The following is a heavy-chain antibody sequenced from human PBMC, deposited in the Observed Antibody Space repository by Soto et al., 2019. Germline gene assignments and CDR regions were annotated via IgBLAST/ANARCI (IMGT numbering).Heavy chain of an antibody. CDR3: AKTPPANYYGDSTFDY. CDR2: ISYDGSNK. J-gene: IGHJ4*02. V-gene: IGHV3-30*18. Sequence: GGSLRLSCAASGFTFSSYAMSWVRQAPGKGLEWVAVISYDGSNKYYADSVKGRFTISRDNSKNTLYLQMNSLRAEDTAVYYCAKTPPANYYGDSTFDYWGQGTLGTVS. CDR1: GFTFSSYA. D-gene: IGHD4-17*01.